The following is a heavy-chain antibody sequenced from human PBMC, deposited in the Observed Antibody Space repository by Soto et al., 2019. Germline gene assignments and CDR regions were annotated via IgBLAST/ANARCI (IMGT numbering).Heavy chain of an antibody. Sequence: PGGSLRLSCAASGFTFSSYAMSWVRQAPGKGLEWVSAISGSGGSTYYADSVKGRFTISRDNSKNTLYLQMNSLRAEDTAVYYCAEAVGLIVRTHMDVWGQGTTVTVSS. V-gene: IGHV3-23*01. CDR2: ISGSGGST. CDR3: AEAVGLIVRTHMDV. J-gene: IGHJ6*02. CDR1: GFTFSSYA. D-gene: IGHD3-16*01.